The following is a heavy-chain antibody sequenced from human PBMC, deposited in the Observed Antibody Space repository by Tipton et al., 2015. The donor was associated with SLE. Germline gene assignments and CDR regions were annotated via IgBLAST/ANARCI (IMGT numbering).Heavy chain of an antibody. V-gene: IGHV3-33*08. Sequence: SLRLSCAASGFTFSSYGMHWVRQAPGKGLEWVAVIWYDGSNKYYADSVKGRFTISRDNSKNTLYLQMNGLRAADTAVYYCARWASSSWEAFDYWGQGTLVTVSS. CDR1: GFTFSSYG. D-gene: IGHD6-13*01. J-gene: IGHJ4*02. CDR3: ARWASSSWEAFDY. CDR2: IWYDGSNK.